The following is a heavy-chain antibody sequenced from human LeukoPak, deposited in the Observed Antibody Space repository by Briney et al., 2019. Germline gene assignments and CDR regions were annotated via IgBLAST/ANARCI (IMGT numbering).Heavy chain of an antibody. J-gene: IGHJ6*03. Sequence: SETLSLTCTVSGGSISSSSYYWGWIRQPPGKGLEWIGSIYYSGSTYYNPSLKSRVTISVDTSKNQFSLKLSSVTAADTAAYYCAREREPEYYDFWSGYYTQYYYYMDVWGKGTTVTVSS. D-gene: IGHD3-3*01. CDR3: AREREPEYYDFWSGYYTQYYYYMDV. CDR2: IYYSGST. CDR1: GGSISSSSYY. V-gene: IGHV4-39*07.